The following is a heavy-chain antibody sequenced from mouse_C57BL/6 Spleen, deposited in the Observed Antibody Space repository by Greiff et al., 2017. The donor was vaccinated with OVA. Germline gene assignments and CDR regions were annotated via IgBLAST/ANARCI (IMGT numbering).Heavy chain of an antibody. CDR2: IYPGDGDT. CDR1: GYAFSSYW. J-gene: IGHJ1*03. CDR3: ARSGDYYGSTLYWYFDV. D-gene: IGHD1-1*01. V-gene: IGHV1-80*01. Sequence: VKLMESGAELVKPGASVKISCKASGYAFSSYWMNWVKQRPGKGLEWIGQIYPGDGDTNYNGKFKGKATLTADKSSSTAYMQLSSLTSEDSAVYFCARSGDYYGSTLYWYFDVWGTGTTVTVSS.